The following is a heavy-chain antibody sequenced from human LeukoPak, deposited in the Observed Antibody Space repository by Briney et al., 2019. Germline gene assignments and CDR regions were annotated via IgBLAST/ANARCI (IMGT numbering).Heavy chain of an antibody. D-gene: IGHD1-1*01. CDR2: IIPIFGTA. J-gene: IGHJ4*02. CDR3: ARVGWNGYPEARTYYFDY. V-gene: IGHV1-69*06. Sequence: SVRVSCKASGGTFSSYAISWVRQAPGQGLEWMGGIIPIFGTANYAQKFQGRVTITADKSTSTAYMELSSLGSEDTAVYYCARVGWNGYPEARTYYFDYWGQGTLVTVSS. CDR1: GGTFSSYA.